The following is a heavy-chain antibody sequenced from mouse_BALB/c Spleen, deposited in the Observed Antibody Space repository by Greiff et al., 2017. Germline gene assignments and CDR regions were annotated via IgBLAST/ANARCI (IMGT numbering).Heavy chain of an antibody. Sequence: LQESAAELARPGASVKMSCKASGYTFTSYTMHWVKQRPGQGLEWIGYINPSSGYTEYNQKFKDKTTLTADKSSSTAYMQLSSLTSEDSAVYYCARGPYNFDVWGAGTTVTVSS. J-gene: IGHJ1*01. CDR3: ARGPYNFDV. CDR1: GYTFTSYT. V-gene: IGHV1-4*02. CDR2: INPSSGYT.